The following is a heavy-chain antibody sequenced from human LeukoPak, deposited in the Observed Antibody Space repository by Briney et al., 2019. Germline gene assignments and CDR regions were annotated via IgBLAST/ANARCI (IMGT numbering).Heavy chain of an antibody. D-gene: IGHD4-11*01. V-gene: IGHV3-15*01. CDR3: TTRNNNFNSHY. J-gene: IGHJ4*02. Sequence: PGGSLRLSCAASGFTFSNAWMNWVRQAPGKGLECVGCIKSRTDGGTTEYAAPVKGRFTISRDDSENTLYLQMNSLTTEDTAVYFCTTRNNNFNSHYWGQGTLVTVS. CDR1: GFTFSNAW. CDR2: IKSRTDGGTT.